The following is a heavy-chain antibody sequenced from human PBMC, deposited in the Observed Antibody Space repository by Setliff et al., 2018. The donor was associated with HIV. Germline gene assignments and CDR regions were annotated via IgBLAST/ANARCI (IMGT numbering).Heavy chain of an antibody. CDR3: ARGPGGVTTPFDY. J-gene: IGHJ4*02. CDR1: GFTFSSYS. Sequence: SCAASGFTFSSYSMNWVRQAPGKGLEWVSYISSSSSTIYYADSVKGRFTTSRDNAKNSLYLQMNSLRAEDTAVYYCARGPGGVTTPFDYWGQGTLVTVSS. CDR2: ISSSSSTI. D-gene: IGHD4-17*01. V-gene: IGHV3-48*04.